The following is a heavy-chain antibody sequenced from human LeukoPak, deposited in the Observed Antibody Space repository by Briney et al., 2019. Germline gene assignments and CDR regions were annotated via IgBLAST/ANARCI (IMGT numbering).Heavy chain of an antibody. V-gene: IGHV3-33*01. CDR3: ARDGFQGTPFDY. CDR2: IWYEGSNK. D-gene: IGHD1-7*01. J-gene: IGHJ4*02. Sequence: PGGSLRLSCAASGFTVCRYGVHWVREAPGGGVEWVAVIWYEGSNKYYADSVKGPFTISRDNSKNTLYLQMNSLRAEETPVYYCARDGFQGTPFDYWGQGTLVTGSP. CDR1: GFTVCRYG.